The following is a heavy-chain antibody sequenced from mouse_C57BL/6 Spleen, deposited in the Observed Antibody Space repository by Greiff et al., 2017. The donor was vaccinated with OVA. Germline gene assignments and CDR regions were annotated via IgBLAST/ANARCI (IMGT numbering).Heavy chain of an antibody. Sequence: QVQLQQPGAELVKPGASVKLSCKASGYTFTSYWMQWVKQRPGQGLEWIGEIDPSDSYTTYNQKFKGKATLTVDTSSSTAYMQLSSLTSEDSAVYYCARKTTGFAYWGQGTLVTVSA. J-gene: IGHJ3*01. CDR3: ARKTTGFAY. CDR1: GYTFTSYW. D-gene: IGHD1-1*01. CDR2: IDPSDSYT. V-gene: IGHV1-50*01.